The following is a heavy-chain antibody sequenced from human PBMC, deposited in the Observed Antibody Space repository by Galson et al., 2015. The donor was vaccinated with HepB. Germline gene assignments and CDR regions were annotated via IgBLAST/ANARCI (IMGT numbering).Heavy chain of an antibody. J-gene: IGHJ4*02. CDR3: ATQYSSSSAFRY. Sequence: QSGAEVKKPGESLKISCKGSGYSFTTYWIGWVRQMPGKGLEWMGIIYPGDSDTRYSPSFQGQVNISADKSISTAYLQWTSLKASDTALYYCATQYSSSSAFRYWGQGTLVTVSS. D-gene: IGHD6-6*01. CDR1: GYSFTTYW. CDR2: IYPGDSDT. V-gene: IGHV5-51*01.